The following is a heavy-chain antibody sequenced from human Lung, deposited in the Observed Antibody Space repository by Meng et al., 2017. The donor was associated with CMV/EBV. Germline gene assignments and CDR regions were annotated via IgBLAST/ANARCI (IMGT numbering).Heavy chain of an antibody. V-gene: IGHV7-4-1*02. CDR3: ARLTYYHDSSGPAFDY. CDR1: GYPFTNYA. J-gene: IGHJ4*02. Sequence: SEFATAGTRMGVSLKASGYPFTNYAMTLVRQAPGQGLEWMGWINTNAGSPTYDQGFTGRLVFSLDTSVSTAYLQITSLKPDDTAVYYCARLTYYHDSSGPAFDYWGQGTLVTVSS. D-gene: IGHD3-22*01. CDR2: INTNAGSP.